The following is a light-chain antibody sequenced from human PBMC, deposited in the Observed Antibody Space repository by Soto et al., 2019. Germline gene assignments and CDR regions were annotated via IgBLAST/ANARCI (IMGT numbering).Light chain of an antibody. CDR3: PAWDDSLYGWV. Sequence: SVLTQPPPASGTPGQRVTISCSGSSSNIGSNTVNWYQQLPGTAPTLLIYYNNQRPSGVPDRFSGSKSGTSASLAISVLQSEDEAHYYCPAWDDSLYGWVFGGGTKVTVL. V-gene: IGLV1-44*01. CDR2: YNN. J-gene: IGLJ3*02. CDR1: SSNIGSNT.